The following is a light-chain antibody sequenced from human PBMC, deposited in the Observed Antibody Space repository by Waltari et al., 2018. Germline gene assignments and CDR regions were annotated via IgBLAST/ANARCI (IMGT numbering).Light chain of an antibody. V-gene: IGKV2-40*01. CDR1: QSLLDTEDGETY. CDR3: MQALESWT. J-gene: IGKJ1*01. CDR2: QVS. Sequence: DILMTQTPLSLSVTLGEQASISCRSSQSLLDTEDGETYLEGYLQKPGQSPQLWIYQVSNRAPGVPDRFSGSGSDTDFTLKISRVEAEDVGIYYCMQALESWTFGQGTKVEIK.